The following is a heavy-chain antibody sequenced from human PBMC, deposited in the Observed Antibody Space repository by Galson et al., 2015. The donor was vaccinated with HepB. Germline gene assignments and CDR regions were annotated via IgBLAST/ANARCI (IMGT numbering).Heavy chain of an antibody. CDR2: INPNSGGT. CDR3: ARDRYDGSGQLDVGFDP. V-gene: IGHV1-2*02. D-gene: IGHD3-10*01. J-gene: IGHJ5*02. CDR1: GYTFTGYY. Sequence: SVKVSCKASGYTFTGYYMHWVRQAPGQGLEWMGWINPNSGGTNYAQKFQGRVTMTRDTSISTAYMELSRLRSDDTAVYYCARDRYDGSGQLDVGFDPWGQGTLVTVSS.